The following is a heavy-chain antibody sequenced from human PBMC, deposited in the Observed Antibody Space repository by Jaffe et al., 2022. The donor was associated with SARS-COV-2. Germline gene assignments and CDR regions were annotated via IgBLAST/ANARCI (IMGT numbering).Heavy chain of an antibody. CDR2: IKSKTDGGTT. CDR1: GFTFSNAW. D-gene: IGHD2-15*01. Sequence: EVQLVESGGGLVKPGGSLRLSCAASGFTFSNAWMSWVRQAPGKGLEWVGRIKSKTDGGTTDYAAPVKGRFTISRDDSKNTLYLQMNSLKTEDTAVYYCTTDLGYCSGGSCLDAFDIWGQGTMVTVSS. J-gene: IGHJ3*02. V-gene: IGHV3-15*01. CDR3: TTDLGYCSGGSCLDAFDI.